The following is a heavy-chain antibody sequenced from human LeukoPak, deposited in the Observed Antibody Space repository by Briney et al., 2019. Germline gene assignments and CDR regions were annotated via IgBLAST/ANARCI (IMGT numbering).Heavy chain of an antibody. CDR3: ARFSYGLDY. Sequence: SETLSLTCAVYGGSFSGYYWSWIRQPPGKGLEWIGEINHSGSTNYNPSLKSRVTISVDTSKNQFSLKQSSVTAADTAVYYCARFSYGLDYWGQGTLVTVSS. CDR2: INHSGST. CDR1: GGSFSGYY. D-gene: IGHD5-18*01. V-gene: IGHV4-34*01. J-gene: IGHJ4*02.